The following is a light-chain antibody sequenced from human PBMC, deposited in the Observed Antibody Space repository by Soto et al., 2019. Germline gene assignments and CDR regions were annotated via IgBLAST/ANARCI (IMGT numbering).Light chain of an antibody. CDR3: QQYNSYPVH. CDR1: QSISSW. V-gene: IGKV1-5*01. J-gene: IGKJ2*01. CDR2: DAS. Sequence: DIQMTQSPSTLSASVGARVTIPCRASQSISSWLAWYQQKPGKAPKLLIYDASSLESGVPSRFSGSGSGTEFTLTISSLQPDDFATYYCQQYNSYPVHFGQGTKLEIK.